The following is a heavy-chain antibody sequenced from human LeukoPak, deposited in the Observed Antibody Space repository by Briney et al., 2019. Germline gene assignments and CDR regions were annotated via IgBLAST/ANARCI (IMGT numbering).Heavy chain of an antibody. D-gene: IGHD3-16*01. J-gene: IGHJ4*02. Sequence: SSETLSLTCSVSCGSVGSNYRSWIRQPPGKGLEWIGYIHYSGSTNYNPSLRSRVPLSVDTSKNQFSLKLSSATAAYTAVYFCARRAINSVMFDYWGQGTLVTVSS. CDR1: CGSVGSNY. CDR3: ARRAINSVMFDY. V-gene: IGHV4-59*08. CDR2: IHYSGST.